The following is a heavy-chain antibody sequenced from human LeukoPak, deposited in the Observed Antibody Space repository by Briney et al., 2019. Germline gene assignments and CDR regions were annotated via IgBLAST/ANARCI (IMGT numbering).Heavy chain of an antibody. D-gene: IGHD3-22*01. Sequence: ASVTVSFKASGYTFTSYAMNWVRQAPGQGLEWMGWINTNIGNPTYAQGFTGRFVFSLDTSVSTAYLQISSLKAEDTAVYYCAREARPNYYDSSGLFDYWGQGTLVTVSS. CDR2: INTNIGNP. CDR1: GYTFTSYA. J-gene: IGHJ4*02. CDR3: AREARPNYYDSSGLFDY. V-gene: IGHV7-4-1*02.